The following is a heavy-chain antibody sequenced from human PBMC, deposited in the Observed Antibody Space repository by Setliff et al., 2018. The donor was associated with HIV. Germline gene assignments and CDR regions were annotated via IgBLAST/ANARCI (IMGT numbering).Heavy chain of an antibody. V-gene: IGHV4-39*01. CDR3: ARRGRDGVLIVFATGFDP. J-gene: IGHJ5*02. Sequence: SETLSLTCSVSGGSISSSTYYWGWIRQPPGKGLEWIGDIFYTGSTYYNPSLKIRVAISIDTSENRFSLRLNSVTAADTGVYYCARRGRDGVLIVFATGFDPWGQGTLVTVSS. D-gene: IGHD2-8*01. CDR2: IFYTGST. CDR1: GGSISSSTYY.